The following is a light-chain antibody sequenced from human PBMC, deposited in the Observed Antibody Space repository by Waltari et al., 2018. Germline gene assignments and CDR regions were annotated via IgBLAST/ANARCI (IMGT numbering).Light chain of an antibody. CDR2: DAS. CDR1: QSVRRA. CDR3: QHYVRLPVA. V-gene: IGKV3-20*01. J-gene: IGKJ1*01. Sequence: DIVLTQSPGTLSLSPGERATPSCRASQSVRRAFAWYQQRPGQAPRLLLYDASNRATGIPDRFSGSGSGTDFSLTISRLEPEDFAVYYCQHYVRLPVAFGQGTKVEIK.